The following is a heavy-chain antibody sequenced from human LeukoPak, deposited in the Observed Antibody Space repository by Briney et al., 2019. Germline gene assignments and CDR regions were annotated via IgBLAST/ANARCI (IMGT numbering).Heavy chain of an antibody. CDR3: ARQSPHYYGMDV. J-gene: IGHJ6*02. CDR1: GGSISSYY. V-gene: IGHV4-59*08. CDR2: IYYSGST. Sequence: SETLSLTCTVSGGSISSYYWSWIRQPPGKGLEWIGYIYYSGSTNYNPSLKSRVTISVDTSKNQFSLKLSSVTAADPAVYYCARQSPHYYGMDVWGQGTTVTVSS.